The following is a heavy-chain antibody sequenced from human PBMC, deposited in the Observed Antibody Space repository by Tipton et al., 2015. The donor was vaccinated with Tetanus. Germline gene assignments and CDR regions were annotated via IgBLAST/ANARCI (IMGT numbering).Heavy chain of an antibody. D-gene: IGHD3/OR15-3a*01. CDR2: VHYSGST. J-gene: IGHJ3*02. V-gene: IGHV4-59*08. CDR3: ARWTASGKGAFDI. CDR1: GGSISSYY. Sequence: TLSLTCTVSGGSISSYYWTWIRQPPGRGLEWIGYVHYSGSTNYNPSLKSRVTISEDTSKNQFSLKLSSVIAADTAMYYCARWTASGKGAFDIWGQGTMVTVSS.